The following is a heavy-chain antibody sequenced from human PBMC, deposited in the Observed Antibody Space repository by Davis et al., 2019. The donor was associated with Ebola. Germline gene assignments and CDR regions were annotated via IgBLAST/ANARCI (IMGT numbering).Heavy chain of an antibody. CDR1: GGTFSSYT. J-gene: IGHJ5*02. V-gene: IGHV1-2*02. CDR3: ARVPPDFGVVRGWFDP. D-gene: IGHD3-3*01. CDR2: INPNSGGT. Sequence: ASVKVSCKASGGTFSSYTITWVRQAPGQGLEWMEWINPNSGGTIYAQKFQGRVTMTRDTSVSTAYMELSSLNSDDTAVYYCARVPPDFGVVRGWFDPWGQGTLVTVSS.